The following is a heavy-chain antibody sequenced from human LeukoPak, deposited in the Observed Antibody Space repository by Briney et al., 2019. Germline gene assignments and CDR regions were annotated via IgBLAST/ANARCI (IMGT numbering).Heavy chain of an antibody. Sequence: SVKVSCKASGGTFSSYAISWVRQAPGQGLELMGVIIPIFGTTNYAQKFQGRVTITTDESTSTAYMELSSLRSEDTAVYYCARSYCGGDCYSVDYFDYWGQGTLVTVSS. D-gene: IGHD2-21*02. CDR1: GGTFSSYA. J-gene: IGHJ4*02. CDR3: ARSYCGGDCYSVDYFDY. CDR2: IIPIFGTT. V-gene: IGHV1-69*05.